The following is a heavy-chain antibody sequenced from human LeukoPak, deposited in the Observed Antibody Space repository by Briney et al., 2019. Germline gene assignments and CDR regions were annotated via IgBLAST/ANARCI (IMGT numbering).Heavy chain of an antibody. CDR2: INPSGGST. CDR3: ARGYCSSTNCLPGGY. V-gene: IGHV1-46*01. CDR1: GYTLTNFY. Sequence: GASVKVSCKASGYTLTNFYIHWVRQAPGQGLEWMGMINPSGGSTSYAQTFQGRVTTTRDTSTSTVHMELSSLRSEDTALYYCARGYCSSTNCLPGGYWGQGTLVTVSS. D-gene: IGHD2-2*01. J-gene: IGHJ4*02.